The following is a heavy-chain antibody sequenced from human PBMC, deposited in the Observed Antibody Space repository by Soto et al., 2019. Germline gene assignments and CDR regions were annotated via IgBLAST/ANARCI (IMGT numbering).Heavy chain of an antibody. CDR3: ARHTAVAGRHLDY. J-gene: IGHJ4*02. V-gene: IGHV4-59*08. Sequence: TVSGGSISSYYWSWIRQPPGKGLEWIGYIYYSGSTNYNPSLKSRVTISVDTSKNQFSLKLSSVTAADTAVYYCARHTAVAGRHLDYWGQGTLVTVSS. D-gene: IGHD6-19*01. CDR2: IYYSGST. CDR1: GGSISSYY.